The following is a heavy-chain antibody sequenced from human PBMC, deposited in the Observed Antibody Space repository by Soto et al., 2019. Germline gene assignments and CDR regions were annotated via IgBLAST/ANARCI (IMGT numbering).Heavy chain of an antibody. V-gene: IGHV2-5*02. CDR3: AHSGGYAIVDY. Sequence: SGATLVNPPQPLTLTCTFSGFSLRTSGVGVGWIRQPPGKALEWLALIYWDDDKRYSPSLKSRLTITKDTSKNQVVLTMTNMDPVDTATYYCAHSGGYAIVDYWGQGTLVTVSS. CDR2: IYWDDDK. D-gene: IGHD5-12*01. CDR1: GFSLRTSGVG. J-gene: IGHJ4*02.